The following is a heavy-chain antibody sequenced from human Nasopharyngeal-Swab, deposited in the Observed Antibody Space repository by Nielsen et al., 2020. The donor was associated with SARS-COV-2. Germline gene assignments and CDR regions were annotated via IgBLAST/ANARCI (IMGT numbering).Heavy chain of an antibody. J-gene: IGHJ4*02. CDR1: GFTFSSYD. Sequence: GESLKISCAASGFTFSSYDMSWVRQAAGKGLEWVAGISGSGSRTRYEDSVKGQFSISRDNSKNTLYLQMDSLRAEDTAVYFCARGVNPPPDYWGQGTLVIVSS. D-gene: IGHD1-14*01. CDR2: ISGSGSRT. V-gene: IGHV3-23*01. CDR3: ARGVNPPPDY.